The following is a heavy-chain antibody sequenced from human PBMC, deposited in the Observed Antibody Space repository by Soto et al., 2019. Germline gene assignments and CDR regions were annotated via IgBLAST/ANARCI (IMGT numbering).Heavy chain of an antibody. Sequence: PSETLSLTCAVYGGSFSGYYWSWIRQPPGKGLEWIGEINHSGSTNYNPSLKSRVTISVDTSKNQFSLKLSSVTAADTAVYYCARGKVQLERRGWFDPWGQGTLVT. D-gene: IGHD1-1*01. J-gene: IGHJ5*02. CDR3: ARGKVQLERRGWFDP. CDR1: GGSFSGYY. V-gene: IGHV4-34*01. CDR2: INHSGST.